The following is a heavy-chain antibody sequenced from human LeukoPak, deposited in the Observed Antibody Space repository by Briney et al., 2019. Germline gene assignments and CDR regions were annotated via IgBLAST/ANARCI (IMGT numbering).Heavy chain of an antibody. D-gene: IGHD3-3*01. J-gene: IGHJ5*02. CDR2: IYHSGST. CDR1: GYSISSGYY. Sequence: SETLSLTCTVSGYSISSGYYWGWIRQPPGKGLEWIGSIYHSGSTYYNPSLKSRVTISVDTSKNQFSLKLSSVTAADTAVYYCARDRLAGRDPHGVVMSWFDPWGQGTLVTVSS. CDR3: ARDRLAGRDPHGVVMSWFDP. V-gene: IGHV4-38-2*02.